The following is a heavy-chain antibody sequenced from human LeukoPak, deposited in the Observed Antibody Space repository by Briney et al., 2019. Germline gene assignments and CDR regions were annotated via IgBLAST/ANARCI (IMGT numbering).Heavy chain of an antibody. CDR3: ARGDCTTSTCYTRESFVGWFDH. J-gene: IGHJ5*02. V-gene: IGHV4-30-4*08. CDR1: GFTFSSYA. CDR2: THYRGIT. Sequence: LRLSCAASGFTFSSYAMSWVRQARGKGLEGIGYTHYRGITYYNPSLASRGIISLDTSKNQFSLRLSSVTAADAAVYYCARGDCTTSTCYTRESFVGWFDHWGQGTQVIVSS. D-gene: IGHD2-2*02.